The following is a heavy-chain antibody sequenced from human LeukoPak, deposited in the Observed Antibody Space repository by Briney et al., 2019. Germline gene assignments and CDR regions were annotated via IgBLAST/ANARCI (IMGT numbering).Heavy chain of an antibody. D-gene: IGHD3-22*01. CDR1: GFKFSSYA. J-gene: IGHJ3*02. CDR3: AKESMIAAAFDI. V-gene: IGHV3-23*01. Sequence: GGSLRLSCAASGFKFSSYAMNWVRQAPGKGLEWVSTISGSGGSTYYADSVKGRFTISRDNSKNTLYLQMNSLRAEDTAVYYCAKESMIAAAFDIWGQGTMVTVSS. CDR2: ISGSGGST.